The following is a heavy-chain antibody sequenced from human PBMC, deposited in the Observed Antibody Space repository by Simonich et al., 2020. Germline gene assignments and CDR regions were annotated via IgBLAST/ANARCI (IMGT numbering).Heavy chain of an antibody. D-gene: IGHD1-26*01. CDR2: IYHSVST. CDR3: ANNKGWD. V-gene: IGHV4-38-2*01. J-gene: IGHJ4*02. Sequence: QVQLQESGPGLVKPSETLSLTCAVSGYSISRGYYWGWIRQPPGKGLEWIGSIYHSVSTDYNPSLKSRVTISVDTSKNQFSLKLSSVTAADTAVYYCANNKGWDWGQGTLVTVSS. CDR1: GYSISRGYY.